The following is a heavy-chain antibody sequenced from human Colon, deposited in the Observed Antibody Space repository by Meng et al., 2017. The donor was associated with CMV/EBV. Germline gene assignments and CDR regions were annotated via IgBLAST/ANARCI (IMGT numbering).Heavy chain of an antibody. D-gene: IGHD4/OR15-4a*01. CDR3: ARGADFDF. Sequence: GGSLRLSCSASGFNFNKFDMSWVRQAPGKGLEWVSSISSSTTYIYYADSLKGRFTVSRDNAKNSLFLQMHGLRAEDTAVYYCARGADFDFWGQGTLVTVSS. V-gene: IGHV3-21*01. J-gene: IGHJ4*02. CDR1: GFNFNKFD. CDR2: ISSSTTYI.